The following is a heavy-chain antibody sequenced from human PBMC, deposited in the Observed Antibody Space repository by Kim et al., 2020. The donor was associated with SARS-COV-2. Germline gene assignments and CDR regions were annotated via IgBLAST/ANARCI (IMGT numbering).Heavy chain of an antibody. CDR2: INHSGST. V-gene: IGHV4-34*01. CDR3: ARGAGGVGFDY. D-gene: IGHD1-26*01. J-gene: IGHJ4*02. CDR1: GGSFSGYY. Sequence: SETLSLTCAVYGGSFSGYYWSWIRQPPGKGLEWIGEINHSGSTNYNPSLKSRVTISVDTSKNQFSLKLSSVTAADTAVYYCARGAGGVGFDYWGQGTLVTVSS.